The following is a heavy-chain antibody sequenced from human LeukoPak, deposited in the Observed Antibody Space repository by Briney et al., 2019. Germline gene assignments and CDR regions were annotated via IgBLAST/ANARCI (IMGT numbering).Heavy chain of an antibody. CDR1: GFTFTSSA. V-gene: IGHV1-58*01. Sequence: GASVKVSCKASGFTFTSSAVQWVRQARGQRLEWIGWIVVGSGNTNYAQKFQERVTITRDMSTSTVYMGLSSLRSEDTAVYYCARRRWLQSAPLDYWGQGTLVTVSS. CDR2: IVVGSGNT. D-gene: IGHD5-24*01. CDR3: ARRRWLQSAPLDY. J-gene: IGHJ4*02.